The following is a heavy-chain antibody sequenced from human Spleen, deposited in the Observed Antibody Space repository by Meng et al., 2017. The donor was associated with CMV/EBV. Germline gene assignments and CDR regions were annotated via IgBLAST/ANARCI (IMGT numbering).Heavy chain of an antibody. CDR2: IHHGGTT. CDR3: ARVGIAAAGTSDFDL. V-gene: IGHV4-34*01. Sequence: GAGICQPPATLTYSCACVSVYCGGSYRARIPHPPGKGLDWFGEIHHGGTTNSNPSLKSRVPISVDTSKNQFSLKLSSVTAADTAVYYCARVGIAAAGTSDFDLWGRGTLVTVSS. CDR1: SVYCGGSY. D-gene: IGHD6-13*01. J-gene: IGHJ2*01.